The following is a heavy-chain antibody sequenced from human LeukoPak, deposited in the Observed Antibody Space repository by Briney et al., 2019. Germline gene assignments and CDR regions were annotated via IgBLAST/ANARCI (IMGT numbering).Heavy chain of an antibody. Sequence: GGSLRLSYAASGFTFSGYWMHWVRHGPGKELVHVSRISGDGSTTRHADSVKGRFTISRDNAKNTLYLQMNSLRAEDTAVYYCARAAVASYNWFDPWGQGTLVTVSS. J-gene: IGHJ5*02. CDR1: GFTFSGYW. CDR2: ISGDGSTT. CDR3: ARAAVASYNWFDP. D-gene: IGHD6-19*01. V-gene: IGHV3-74*01.